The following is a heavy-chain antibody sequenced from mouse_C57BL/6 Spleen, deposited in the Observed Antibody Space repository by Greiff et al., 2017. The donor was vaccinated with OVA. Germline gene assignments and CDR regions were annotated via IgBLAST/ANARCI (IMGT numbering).Heavy chain of an antibody. CDR3: ARSDYDDAMDY. J-gene: IGHJ4*01. D-gene: IGHD2-4*01. CDR2: INPYNGGT. CDR1: GYTFTDYY. V-gene: IGHV1-19*01. Sequence: VQLQQSGPVLVKPGASVKMSCKASGYTFTDYYMNWVKQSHGKSLEWIGVINPYNGGTSYNQKFKGKATLPVDKSSSTAYMELNSLTSEDSAVYYGARSDYDDAMDYWGQGTSVTVSS.